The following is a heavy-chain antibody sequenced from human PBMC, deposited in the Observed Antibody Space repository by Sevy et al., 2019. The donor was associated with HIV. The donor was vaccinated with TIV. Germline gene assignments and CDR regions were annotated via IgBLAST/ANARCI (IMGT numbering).Heavy chain of an antibody. CDR1: GFTFSSYA. D-gene: IGHD2-8*01. Sequence: GGSLRLSCAASGFTFSSYAMTWVRQGPGKGLEWVSTISDTGTSTYYADSVKGRFIISRDNSKNTLYLQMNSLRADDTAVYYCAKTLEIDTNGDFDIWGQGTMVTVSS. CDR3: AKTLEIDTNGDFDI. V-gene: IGHV3-23*01. J-gene: IGHJ3*02. CDR2: ISDTGTST.